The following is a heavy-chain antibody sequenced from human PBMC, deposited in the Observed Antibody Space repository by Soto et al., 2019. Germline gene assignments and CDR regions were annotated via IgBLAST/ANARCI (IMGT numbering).Heavy chain of an antibody. Sequence: SETLSLTCTVSGGSISGYYWSWIRQPPGKGLEWIGYMYNTGSTVYNPSFKSRVTISVDTSKNQFSLKLNSVTAADTAVYYCARLSSSWLGYYYYGMDVWGQGTTVTVSS. CDR3: ARLSSSWLGYYYYGMDV. D-gene: IGHD6-13*01. CDR1: GGSISGYY. CDR2: MYNTGST. V-gene: IGHV4-59*08. J-gene: IGHJ6*02.